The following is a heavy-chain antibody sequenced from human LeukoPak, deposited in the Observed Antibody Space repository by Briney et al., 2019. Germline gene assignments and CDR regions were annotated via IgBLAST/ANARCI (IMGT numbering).Heavy chain of an antibody. D-gene: IGHD2-2*01. Sequence: NTSQTLSLTCTVSGGSISSGDYYWSWIRQPPGKGLEWIGYIYYSGSTYYNPSLKSRVTISVDTSKNQFSLKLSSVTAADTAVYYCARYAFVVVPAAHWSFDYWGQGTLVTASS. CDR1: GGSISSGDYY. J-gene: IGHJ4*02. CDR2: IYYSGST. CDR3: ARYAFVVVPAAHWSFDY. V-gene: IGHV4-30-4*08.